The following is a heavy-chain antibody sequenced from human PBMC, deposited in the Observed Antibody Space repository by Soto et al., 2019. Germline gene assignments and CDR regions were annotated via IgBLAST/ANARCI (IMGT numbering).Heavy chain of an antibody. V-gene: IGHV1-24*01. Sequence: VASVKVSCKVSGYTLTELSMHWVRQAPGKGXEWMGGFDPEDGETIYAQKFQGRVTMTEDTSTDTAYMELSSLRSEDTAVYYCARVHCSSTSCYRGGTYYYYGMDVWGQGTTVTVSS. D-gene: IGHD2-2*01. CDR2: FDPEDGET. J-gene: IGHJ6*02. CDR3: ARVHCSSTSCYRGGTYYYYGMDV. CDR1: GYTLTELS.